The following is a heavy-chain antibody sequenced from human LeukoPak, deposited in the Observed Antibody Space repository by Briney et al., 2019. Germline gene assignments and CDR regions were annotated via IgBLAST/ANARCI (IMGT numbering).Heavy chain of an antibody. CDR1: GFTFSPYY. V-gene: IGHV3-7*01. CDR2: INQDGSEK. D-gene: IGHD4-23*01. Sequence: PGGSLRLSCAASGFTFSPYYMSWVRQAPGKGLEWVANINQDGSEKYYVDSVKGRFTISRDNAKNSLYLQMNSLRAEDTAVYYCAGDFRWSFDYWGQGTLVTVSS. J-gene: IGHJ4*02. CDR3: AGDFRWSFDY.